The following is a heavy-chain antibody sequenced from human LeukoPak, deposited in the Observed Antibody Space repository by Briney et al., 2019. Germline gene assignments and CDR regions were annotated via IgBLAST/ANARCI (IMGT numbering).Heavy chain of an antibody. CDR3: AKDPTGYDFWSGPTAFDI. Sequence: GGSLRLSCAASGFTFSSYAMSWVRQAPGKGLEWVSAISGSGGSTYYADPVKGRFTISRDNSKNTLYLQMNSLRAEDTAVYYCAKDPTGYDFWSGPTAFDIWGQGTMVTVSS. J-gene: IGHJ3*02. CDR1: GFTFSSYA. V-gene: IGHV3-23*01. D-gene: IGHD3-3*01. CDR2: ISGSGGST.